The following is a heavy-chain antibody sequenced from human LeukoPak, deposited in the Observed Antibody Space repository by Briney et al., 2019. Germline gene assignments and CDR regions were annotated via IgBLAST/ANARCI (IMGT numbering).Heavy chain of an antibody. J-gene: IGHJ4*02. Sequence: PGGSLRLSCAVSGFTFSSYAMSWVRQAPGKGLEWVSTIGRSGGDAYYADSVKGRFAVSRDNSKNTLHLQMNSLRAEDTAVYYCARIPRFYYDRRGDFDYWAQGTLVTVSS. CDR3: ARIPRFYYDRRGDFDY. CDR1: GFTFSSYA. D-gene: IGHD3-22*01. CDR2: IGRSGGDA. V-gene: IGHV3-23*01.